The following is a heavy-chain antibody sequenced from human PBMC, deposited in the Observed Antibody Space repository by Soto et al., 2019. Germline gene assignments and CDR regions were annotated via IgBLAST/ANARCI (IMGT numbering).Heavy chain of an antibody. D-gene: IGHD5-12*01. CDR1: GFSLSSYW. Sequence: PGGSLRLSCAASGFSLSSYWMSWVRQAPGKGLEWVANIKKDGSEKYYVDSVKGRFTISRDNAKNSLYLQMNSLRAEDTAVYYCARDLYGTPNILASYFDNWGQGTLVTVSS. V-gene: IGHV3-7*01. CDR2: IKKDGSEK. J-gene: IGHJ4*02. CDR3: ARDLYGTPNILASYFDN.